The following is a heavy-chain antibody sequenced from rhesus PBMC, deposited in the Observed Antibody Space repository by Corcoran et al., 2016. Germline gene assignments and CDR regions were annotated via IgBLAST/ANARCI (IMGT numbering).Heavy chain of an antibody. J-gene: IGHJ5-2*02. CDR2: IYGNSAST. CDR3: ARGAAGYV. V-gene: IGHV4S9*01. Sequence: QVQLQESGPGLVKPSETLSLTCAVSGGSISHYYYWNWIRQPPGKGLEWIGNIYGNSASTYYNPSLKSRVTISKDTSKNQFFLKLSSVTAADTAVYYCARGAAGYVWGRGVLVTVSS. CDR1: GGSISHYYY. D-gene: IGHD6-13*01.